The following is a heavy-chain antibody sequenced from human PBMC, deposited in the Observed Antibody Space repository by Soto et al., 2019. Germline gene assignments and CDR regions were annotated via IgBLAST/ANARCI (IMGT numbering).Heavy chain of an antibody. V-gene: IGHV4-31*03. CDR2: IYYSGTT. CDR1: GGSISSGGYY. Sequence: SETLSLTCTASGGSISSGGYYWSWIRQHPGKGLEWIGYIYYSGTTYYNPSLKSRVTISVDTSKNQFSLKLSSVSAADTALYYCARCSLVVVPAPGFDPWGRGTLVTVSS. J-gene: IGHJ5*02. D-gene: IGHD2-2*01. CDR3: ARCSLVVVPAPGFDP.